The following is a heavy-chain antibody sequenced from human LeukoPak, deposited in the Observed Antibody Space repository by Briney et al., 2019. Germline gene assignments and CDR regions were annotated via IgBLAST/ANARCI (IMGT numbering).Heavy chain of an antibody. CDR3: ARGPSYYGSGSYFY. V-gene: IGHV3-33*01. CDR2: VWYDGSNK. Sequence: GGSLRLSCAASGFSFSTHAMHWVRQAPGKGLEWVALVWYDGSNKYYTDPVKGRFTISRDNSKNTLHLQMNSLRADDTAVYYCARGPSYYGSGSYFYWGQGTLVTVSS. D-gene: IGHD3-10*01. J-gene: IGHJ4*02. CDR1: GFSFSTHA.